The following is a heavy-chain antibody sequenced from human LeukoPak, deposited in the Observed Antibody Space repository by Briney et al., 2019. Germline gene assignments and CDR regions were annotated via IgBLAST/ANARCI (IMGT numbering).Heavy chain of an antibody. Sequence: PPEALSLTRTVSGGSISSYFGSWIPQPPGKGLEWVGKIYSSGRTNDNPSLKSRVTISVDTSNSQFALNLSSVTAADTAVYYCARDLLSTARYFDYWGQGTLVTVSS. J-gene: IGHJ4*02. CDR3: ARDLLSTARYFDY. D-gene: IGHD6-25*01. CDR2: IYSSGRT. V-gene: IGHV4-59*01. CDR1: GGSISSYF.